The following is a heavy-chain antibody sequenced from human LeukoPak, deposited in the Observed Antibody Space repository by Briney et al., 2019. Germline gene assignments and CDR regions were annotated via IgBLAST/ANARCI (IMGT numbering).Heavy chain of an antibody. CDR1: GFTFSSYW. V-gene: IGHV3-7*01. J-gene: IGHJ4*02. Sequence: QPGGSLRLSCAASGFTFSSYWMSWVRQAPGKGLEWVANIKQDGSEKYYVDSVKGRFTISRDNAKNSLYLQMNSLRAEDTAVYYCARDEYFRSGYYTDYWGQGTLVTVSS. CDR2: IKQDGSEK. CDR3: ARDEYFRSGYYTDY. D-gene: IGHD3-3*01.